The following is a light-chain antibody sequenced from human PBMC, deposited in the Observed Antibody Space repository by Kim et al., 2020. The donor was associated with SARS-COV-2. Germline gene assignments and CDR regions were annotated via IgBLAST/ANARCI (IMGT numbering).Light chain of an antibody. CDR2: SND. Sequence: GQRVTISCSGSRSNIGSNVVNWYQQLPGTAPKLLIYSNDYRSSGVPDRFSGSKSGTSAFLAISGLQSEDEADYYCVAWDDSLSGSVFGGGTQLTVL. CDR3: VAWDDSLSGSV. CDR1: RSNIGSNV. V-gene: IGLV1-44*01. J-gene: IGLJ3*02.